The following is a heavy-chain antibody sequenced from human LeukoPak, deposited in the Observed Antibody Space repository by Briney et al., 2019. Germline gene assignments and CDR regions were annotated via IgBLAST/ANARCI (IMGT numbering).Heavy chain of an antibody. Sequence: GGSLRLSCVASGFTFSSYGMHWVRQAPGKGLEWVAFIRYDGNNKYYGDSVKGRFTISRDNSKNTLYLQMNSLRVEDTAVYYCAKAYVKGVEAPYWGQGTLVSVCS. CDR3: AKAYVKGVEAPY. CDR1: GFTFSSYG. J-gene: IGHJ4*02. V-gene: IGHV3-30*02. D-gene: IGHD3-10*01. CDR2: IRYDGNNK.